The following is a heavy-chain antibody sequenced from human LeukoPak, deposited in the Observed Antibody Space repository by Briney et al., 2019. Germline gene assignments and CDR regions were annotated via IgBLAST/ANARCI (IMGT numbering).Heavy chain of an antibody. CDR3: ASTYQLLSLGMGDY. V-gene: IGHV1-18*01. CDR1: GYTFTSYD. J-gene: IGHJ4*02. D-gene: IGHD2-2*01. CDR2: ISAYNGNT. Sequence: GASVKVSCTASGYTFTSYDINWVRQAPGQGLEWMGWISAYNGNTNYAQKLQGRVTMTTDTSTSTAYMELRSLRSDDTAVYYCASTYQLLSLGMGDYWGQGTLVTVSS.